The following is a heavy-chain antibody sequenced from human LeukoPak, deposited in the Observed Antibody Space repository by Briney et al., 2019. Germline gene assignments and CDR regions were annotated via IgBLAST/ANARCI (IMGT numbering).Heavy chain of an antibody. CDR3: ARGPNRYYYYHGMDV. CDR1: GGSVSSGSYY. CDR2: IYYSGST. D-gene: IGHD1/OR15-1a*01. J-gene: IGHJ6*02. V-gene: IGHV4-61*01. Sequence: SETLSLTCTVSGGSVSSGSYYWSWIRQPPGKGLEWIGYIYYSGSTNYNPSLRSRVTISVDTSKNQFSLKLSSVTAADTAVYYCARGPNRYYYYHGMDVWGQGTTVTVSS.